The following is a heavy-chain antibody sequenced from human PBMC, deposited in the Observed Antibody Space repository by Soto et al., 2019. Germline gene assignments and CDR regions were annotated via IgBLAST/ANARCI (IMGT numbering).Heavy chain of an antibody. D-gene: IGHD4-4*01. J-gene: IGHJ6*02. CDR2: IYPGDSDT. Sequence: HGESLKISCKGSGYSFTSYWIGWVRQMPGKGLEWMGIIYPGDSDTRYSPSFQGQVTISADKSISTAYLQWSSLKASDTAMYCCARGAQATVIFMDVWGQGTTVTVS. CDR1: GYSFTSYW. CDR3: ARGAQATVIFMDV. V-gene: IGHV5-51*01.